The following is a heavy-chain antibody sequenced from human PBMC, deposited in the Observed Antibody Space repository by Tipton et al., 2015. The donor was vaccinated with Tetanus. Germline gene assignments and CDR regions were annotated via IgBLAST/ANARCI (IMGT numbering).Heavy chain of an antibody. CDR2: IYYSGDT. J-gene: IGHJ5*02. V-gene: IGHV4-61*03. CDR3: ARSKLLWFGESLSGFDT. Sequence: TLSLTCTVSGGSIISADHYWSWIRQPPGKGLEWIGYIYYSGDTDYNPSLQSRATISLDTAKNHFSLRLSSVTAADTAVYYCARSKLLWFGESLSGFDTWGQGTLVTVSA. CDR1: GGSIISADHY. D-gene: IGHD3-10*01.